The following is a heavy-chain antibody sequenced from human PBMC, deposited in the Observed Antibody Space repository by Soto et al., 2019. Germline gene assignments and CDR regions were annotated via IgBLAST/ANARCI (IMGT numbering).Heavy chain of an antibody. V-gene: IGHV1-18*04. D-gene: IGHD6-13*01. J-gene: IGHJ4*02. CDR3: AMYSRSILDY. Sequence: QVQLVQSGAEVKKPGASVKVSCKTSGYTFTSYGISWVRQAPGQGLEWMGWFSPYNGNTSYAQKLQARVTMTTDTSTNTAYMELRSLRSDDTAVYYCAMYSRSILDYWGQGNLVTVSS. CDR1: GYTFTSYG. CDR2: FSPYNGNT.